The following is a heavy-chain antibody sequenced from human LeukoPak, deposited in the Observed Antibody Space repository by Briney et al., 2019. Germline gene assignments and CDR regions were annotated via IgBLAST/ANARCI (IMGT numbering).Heavy chain of an antibody. Sequence: PSETLSLTCTVSGGSISSSSYYWGWIRQPPGKGLEWIGSIYYSGSTYYNPSLKSRVTISVDTSKNQFSLKLSSVTAADTAVYYCARLNRDPRAALADWFDPWGQGTLVTVSS. V-gene: IGHV4-39*01. CDR3: ARLNRDPRAALADWFDP. D-gene: IGHD1-14*01. CDR2: IYYSGST. J-gene: IGHJ5*02. CDR1: GGSISSSSYY.